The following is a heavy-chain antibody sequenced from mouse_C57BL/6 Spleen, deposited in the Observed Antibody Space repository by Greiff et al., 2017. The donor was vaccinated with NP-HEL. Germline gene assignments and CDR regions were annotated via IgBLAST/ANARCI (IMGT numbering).Heavy chain of an antibody. CDR2: IYPRSGNT. V-gene: IGHV1-81*01. CDR3: AREETTVVDWYFDV. Sequence: QVQLKESGAELARPGASVKLSCKASGYTFTSYGISWVKQRTGQGLEWIGEIYPRSGNTYYNEKFKGKATLTADKSSSTAYMELRSLTSEDSAVYFCAREETTVVDWYFDVWGTGTTVTVSS. CDR1: GYTFTSYG. D-gene: IGHD1-1*01. J-gene: IGHJ1*03.